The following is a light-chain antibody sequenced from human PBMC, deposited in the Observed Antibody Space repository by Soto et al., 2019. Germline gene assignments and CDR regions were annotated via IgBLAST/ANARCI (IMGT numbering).Light chain of an antibody. CDR1: QSISAH. Sequence: IMLTQSPSTLSFFTVASPTLSSRASQSISAHLAWYQQNPGQAPRPLIYHASNRATGIPARFGGSGSGTDFTLTISSLGPEDFAIYYCQQRSNSITFGQGTRLEIK. CDR2: HAS. J-gene: IGKJ5*01. CDR3: QQRSNSIT. V-gene: IGKV3-11*01.